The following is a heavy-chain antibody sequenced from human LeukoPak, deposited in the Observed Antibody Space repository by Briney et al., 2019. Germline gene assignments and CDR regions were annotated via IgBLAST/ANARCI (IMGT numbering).Heavy chain of an antibody. D-gene: IGHD3-22*01. V-gene: IGHV4-59*08. CDR1: GGSISSYY. CDR2: IYYSGST. CDR3: ASHYYDSSGYYAMFFDY. J-gene: IGHJ4*02. Sequence: SETLSLTCTVSGGSISSYYWSWIRQPPGKGLEWIGYIYYSGSTNYNPSLKSRVTISVDTSKNQFSLKLSSVTAADTAVYYCASHYYDSSGYYAMFFDYWGQGTLVTVSS.